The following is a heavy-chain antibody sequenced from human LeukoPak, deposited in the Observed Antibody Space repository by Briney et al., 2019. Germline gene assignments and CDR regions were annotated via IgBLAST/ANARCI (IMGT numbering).Heavy chain of an antibody. CDR1: GFIFKNYA. V-gene: IGHV3-23*01. D-gene: IGHD1-20*01. Sequence: RSGGSLGLSCAASGFIFKNYAMTWVRQAPGKGLEWVSTIGASGSPTYYADSVKGRFTISRDNSKITMYLQMNILRADDTAIYYCAKDRHYDWNDLFEALDIWGQGTLVTVSS. CDR2: IGASGSPT. CDR3: AKDRHYDWNDLFEALDI. J-gene: IGHJ3*02.